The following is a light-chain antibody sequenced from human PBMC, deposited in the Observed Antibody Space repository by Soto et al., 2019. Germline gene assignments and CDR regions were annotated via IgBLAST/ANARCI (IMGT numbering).Light chain of an antibody. J-gene: IGKJ4*02. Sequence: EIVLTQPPGPLSVSPGDRVTLSCRASQTVNNNYLAGYQQKPGQAPRLLIYGASTPATGPPTRFSGSGSGTHFTLTVSRLEPEDFAVYYCQQYGSSPKLTFGGGTKVEIK. V-gene: IGKV3-20*01. CDR3: QQYGSSPKLT. CDR2: GAS. CDR1: QTVNNNY.